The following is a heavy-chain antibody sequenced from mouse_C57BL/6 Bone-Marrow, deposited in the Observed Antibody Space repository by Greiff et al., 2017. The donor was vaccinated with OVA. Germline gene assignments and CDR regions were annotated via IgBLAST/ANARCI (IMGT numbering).Heavy chain of an antibody. CDR1: GYSFTGYY. CDR2: INPSTGGT. V-gene: IGHV1-42*01. Sequence: EVHLVESGPELVKPGASVKISCKASGYSFTGYYMNWVKQSPEKSLEWIGEINPSTGGTTYNQKFKAKATLTVDKSSSTAYMQLKSLTSEDSAVYYCARRTGGSLDYWGQGTTLTVSS. CDR3: ARRTGGSLDY. D-gene: IGHD1-1*02. J-gene: IGHJ2*01.